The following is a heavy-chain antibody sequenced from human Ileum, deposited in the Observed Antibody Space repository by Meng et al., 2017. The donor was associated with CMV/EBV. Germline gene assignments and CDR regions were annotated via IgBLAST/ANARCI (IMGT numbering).Heavy chain of an antibody. CDR1: GFTFSISN. D-gene: IGHD1-26*01. V-gene: IGHV3-21*06. CDR2: ITSGSSI. Sequence: EVQRVRSGGGRVKPGGSLQLSCAASGFTFSISNMNWVRQAPGKGLEWVSSITSGSSIFYADSVKGRFTISRDNAKNLFFLQMDSLRADDTAVYYCARYTSTYRDYWGQGTLVTVSS. J-gene: IGHJ4*02. CDR3: ARYTSTYRDY.